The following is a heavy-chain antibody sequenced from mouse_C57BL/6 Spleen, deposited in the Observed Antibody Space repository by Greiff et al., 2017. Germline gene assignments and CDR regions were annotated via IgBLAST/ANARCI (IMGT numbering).Heavy chain of an antibody. CDR1: GYTFTSYW. D-gene: IGHD1-1*01. Sequence: QVQLQQSGAELVKPGASVKLSCKASGYTFTSYWMQWVKQRPGQGLEWIGEIDPSDSYTNYNQKFKGKATLTVDTSSSTAYLQLSSLTSADSAVYYCARWPITTVPWFAYWGQGTLVTVSA. J-gene: IGHJ3*01. CDR2: IDPSDSYT. V-gene: IGHV1-50*01. CDR3: ARWPITTVPWFAY.